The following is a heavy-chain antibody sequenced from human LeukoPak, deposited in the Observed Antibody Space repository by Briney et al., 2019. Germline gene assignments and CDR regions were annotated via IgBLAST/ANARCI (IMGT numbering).Heavy chain of an antibody. J-gene: IGHJ4*02. D-gene: IGHD3-10*01. CDR1: GFTFSSYS. CDR3: AKGLCDYDSGSCFDY. V-gene: IGHV3-21*04. Sequence: PGGSLRLSCAASGFTFSSYSMNWVRQAPGKGLEWVSSISSSSSYIYYADSVKGRFTISRDNAKNSLYLQMNSLRAEDTAVYYCAKGLCDYDSGSCFDYWGQGTLVTVSS. CDR2: ISSSSSYI.